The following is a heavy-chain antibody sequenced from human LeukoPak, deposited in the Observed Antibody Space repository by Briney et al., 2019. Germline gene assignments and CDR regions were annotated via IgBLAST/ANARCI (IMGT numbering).Heavy chain of an antibody. CDR2: MYQSGGT. CDR3: ARDQRGSGWYDAFDI. CDR1: GYTISSGYY. J-gene: IGHJ3*02. Sequence: LETLSLTCTVSGYTISSGYYWGWIRQPPGKGLEWIGSMYQSGGTYYNPSLKSRVSISIDTSKNQLSLKLNSVTAADTAVYYCARDQRGSGWYDAFDIWGQGTTVTVSS. D-gene: IGHD6-19*01. V-gene: IGHV4-38-2*02.